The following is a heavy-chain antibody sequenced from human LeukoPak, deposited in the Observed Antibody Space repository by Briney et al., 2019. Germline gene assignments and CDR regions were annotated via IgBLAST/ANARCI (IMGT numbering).Heavy chain of an antibody. CDR1: GLTFSNAW. Sequence: GGSLRLSCAASGLTFSNAWMSWVRQAPGKGLEWVGRIKSKTDGGTTDYAAPVKGRFTISRDDSKNTLYLQMNSLKTEDTAVYYCTTRRKQWLGSHDYWGQGTLVTVSS. CDR2: IKSKTDGGTT. V-gene: IGHV3-15*01. CDR3: TTRRKQWLGSHDY. J-gene: IGHJ4*02. D-gene: IGHD6-19*01.